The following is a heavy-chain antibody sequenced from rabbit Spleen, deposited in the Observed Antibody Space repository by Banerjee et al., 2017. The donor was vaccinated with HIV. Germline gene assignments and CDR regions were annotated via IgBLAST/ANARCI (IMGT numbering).Heavy chain of an antibody. CDR2: TEPIFGTT. CDR3: ARVGGVGVYGYATL. D-gene: IGHD6-1*01. V-gene: IGHV1S7*01. Sequence: QSLEESGGGLVQPGGSLTLSCKASGFDFSNYYMTWVRQAPGKGLEWIGLTEPIFGTTYYANWVNGRFSTSSHNAQNTLYLQLKSLTAADTATYFCARVGGVGVYGYATLWGPGTLVTVS. J-gene: IGHJ4*01. CDR1: GFDFSNYY.